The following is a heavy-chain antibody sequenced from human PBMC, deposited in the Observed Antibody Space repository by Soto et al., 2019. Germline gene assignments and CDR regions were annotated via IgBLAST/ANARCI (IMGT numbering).Heavy chain of an antibody. CDR2: IKQDGSEK. CDR1: GFTFSSYW. D-gene: IGHD3-10*01. CDR3: ASGRRSGQIEY. Sequence: GGSLRLSCAASGFTFSSYWMSWVRQAPGKGLEWVANIKQDGSEKYYVDSVKGRFTISRDNAKNSLYLQMNSLRAEDTAVYYCASGRRSGQIEYWGQGTLVPVSS. V-gene: IGHV3-7*05. J-gene: IGHJ4*02.